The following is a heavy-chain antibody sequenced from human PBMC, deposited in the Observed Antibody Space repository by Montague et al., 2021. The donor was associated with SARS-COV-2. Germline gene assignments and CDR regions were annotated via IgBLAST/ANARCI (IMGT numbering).Heavy chain of an antibody. D-gene: IGHD5-18*01. CDR3: AKKDTAMVLDGYFDL. CDR2: ISWNSGSI. CDR1: GFTFDDYA. V-gene: IGHV3-9*01. Sequence: SLRLSCAASGFTFDDYAMHWVRQAPGKGLEWVSGISWNSGSIGYADSVKGRFTISRDNAKNSLYLQMNSLRAEDTALYYCAKKDTAMVLDGYFDLWGRGTLVTVSS. J-gene: IGHJ2*01.